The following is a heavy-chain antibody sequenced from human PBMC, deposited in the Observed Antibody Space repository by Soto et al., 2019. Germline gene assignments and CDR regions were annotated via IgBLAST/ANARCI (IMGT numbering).Heavy chain of an antibody. Sequence: SVKVSCKASGGTLNNYAINWVRQAPGQGLEWMGGILPVSAPPDYAQKFQGRVSITTDHSTSTVYMELSRLKSDDTAVYFCATDSNYDVSNSFWGQGTLVTVSS. V-gene: IGHV1-69*05. CDR3: ATDSNYDVSNSF. CDR1: GGTLNNYA. CDR2: ILPVSAPP. D-gene: IGHD3-3*01. J-gene: IGHJ4*02.